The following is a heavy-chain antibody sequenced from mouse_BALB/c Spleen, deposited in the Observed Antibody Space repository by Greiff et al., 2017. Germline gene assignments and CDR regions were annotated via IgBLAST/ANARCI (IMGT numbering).Heavy chain of an antibody. V-gene: IGHV5-4*02. CDR2: ISDGGSYT. Sequence: EVKLMESGGGLVKPGGSLKLSCAASGFTFSDYYMYWVRQTPEKRLEWVATISDGGSYTYYPDSVKGRFTISRDNAKNNLYLQMSSLKSEDTAMYYCARDTTATDYAMDYWGQGTSVTVSS. J-gene: IGHJ4*01. D-gene: IGHD1-2*01. CDR1: GFTFSDYY. CDR3: ARDTTATDYAMDY.